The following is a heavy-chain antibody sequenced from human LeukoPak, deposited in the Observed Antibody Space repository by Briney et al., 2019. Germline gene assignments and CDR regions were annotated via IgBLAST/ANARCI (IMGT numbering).Heavy chain of an antibody. J-gene: IGHJ5*02. D-gene: IGHD6-13*01. V-gene: IGHV4-34*01. Sequence: PSETLSLTCAVYGGSFSGYYWSWIRQPPGKGLEWSGEINHSGSTNYNPSLKSRVTISVDTSKNQFSLKRSSVTAADTAVYYCAKHVGSSFLPFDPWGQGTLVTVSS. CDR2: INHSGST. CDR1: GGSFSGYY. CDR3: AKHVGSSFLPFDP.